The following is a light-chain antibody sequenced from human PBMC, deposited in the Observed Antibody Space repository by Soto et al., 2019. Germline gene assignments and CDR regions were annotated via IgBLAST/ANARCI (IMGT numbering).Light chain of an antibody. CDR2: GAS. CDR1: QSVSSN. J-gene: IGKJ5*01. Sequence: EIVLTQSPGTLSLSPGERATLSCRASQSVSSNLAWYQQKPGQAPRLLIYGASTRATGIPARFSGSGSGTELTLTISSLQSEDFAVYYCQQYNNWPLTFGQGTRLEIK. CDR3: QQYNNWPLT. V-gene: IGKV3-15*01.